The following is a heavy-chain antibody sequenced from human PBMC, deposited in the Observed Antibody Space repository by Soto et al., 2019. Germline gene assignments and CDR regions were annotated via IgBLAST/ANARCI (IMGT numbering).Heavy chain of an antibody. CDR2: IYPGDSDT. J-gene: IGHJ6*02. Sequence: PGESLKISCKGSGYSFTSYWIGWVRQMPGKGLEWMGIIYPGDSDTRYSPSFQGQVTISADKSISTAYLQWSSLKASDTAMYYCARNMGYYYCSGSQYYYYGMDVWGQGTTVTVSS. CDR3: ARNMGYYYCSGSQYYYYGMDV. CDR1: GYSFTSYW. D-gene: IGHD3-10*01. V-gene: IGHV5-51*01.